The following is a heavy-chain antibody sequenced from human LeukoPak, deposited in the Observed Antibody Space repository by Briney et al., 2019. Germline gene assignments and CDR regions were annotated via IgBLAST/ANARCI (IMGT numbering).Heavy chain of an antibody. Sequence: PSETLSLTCAVFDYSIGNNYHWGWIRQPPGKGLEWIGSISHDRSTYYSPSLSGRITISIDRSKNQFSLKVTSVTAADTAVYYCGRIRSNWYLDLWGRGTLVTVSS. J-gene: IGHJ2*01. CDR3: GRIRSNWYLDL. CDR2: ISHDRST. CDR1: DYSIGNNYH. D-gene: IGHD3-3*02. V-gene: IGHV4-38-2*01.